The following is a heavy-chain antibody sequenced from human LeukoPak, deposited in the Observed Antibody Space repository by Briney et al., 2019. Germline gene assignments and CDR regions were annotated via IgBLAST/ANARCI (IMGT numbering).Heavy chain of an antibody. CDR3: ASGRQAYYDYVWGSYRHDY. J-gene: IGHJ4*02. D-gene: IGHD3-16*02. Sequence: SETLSLTCTVSGGSISSSSYYWGWIRQPPGKGLEWIGEINHSGSTNHNPSLKSRVTISIDTSKNQFSLKLRSVTAADTAVYYCASGRQAYYDYVWGSYRHDYWGQGTLVTVSS. CDR2: INHSGST. V-gene: IGHV4-39*07. CDR1: GGSISSSSYY.